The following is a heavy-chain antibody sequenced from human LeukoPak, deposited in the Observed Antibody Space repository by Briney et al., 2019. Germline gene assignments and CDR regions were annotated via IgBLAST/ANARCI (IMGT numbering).Heavy chain of an antibody. D-gene: IGHD5-24*01. CDR3: ARAWDGYNQGIYYGMDV. J-gene: IGHJ6*02. V-gene: IGHV1-69*04. CDR2: IIPILGIA. Sequence: ASVKVSCKASGGTFSSYAISWVRQAPGQGLEWMGRIIPILGIANYAQKFQGRVTITADKSTSTAYMELSSLRSEDTAVYYCARAWDGYNQGIYYGMDVWGQGTTVTVSS. CDR1: GGTFSSYA.